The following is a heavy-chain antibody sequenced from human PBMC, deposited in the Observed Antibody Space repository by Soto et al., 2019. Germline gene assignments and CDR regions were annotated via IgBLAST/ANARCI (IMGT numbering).Heavy chain of an antibody. V-gene: IGHV1-69*01. CDR1: GGTFRSYA. D-gene: IGHD3-22*01. Sequence: QVQLVQSGAEVKKPGSSVKVSCKASGGTFRSYAIICVRQAPGQGLEWMGGIIPIFGTANYAQKFQGRVTITADESTSTAYMELSSLRSEDTAVYYCARDLSYYDSSGYYRHRFDPWGQGTLVTVSS. CDR2: IIPIFGTA. CDR3: ARDLSYYDSSGYYRHRFDP. J-gene: IGHJ5*02.